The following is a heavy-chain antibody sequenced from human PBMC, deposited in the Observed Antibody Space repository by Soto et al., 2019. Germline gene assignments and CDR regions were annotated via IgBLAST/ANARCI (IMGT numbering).Heavy chain of an antibody. CDR2: IDPDDSYT. D-gene: IGHD2-15*01. J-gene: IGHJ4*02. CDR1: GYSFTNYW. V-gene: IGHV5-10-1*01. Sequence: GESLKISCKGSGYSFTNYWIHWVRQMAGKGLEWMWRIDPDDSYTNYSPSFQGHVTISVDKSISTAYLQWSSLQASDTAIYYCARLPPPTYCSGSTCSGYWGRGTLVTVS. CDR3: ARLPPPTYCSGSTCSGY.